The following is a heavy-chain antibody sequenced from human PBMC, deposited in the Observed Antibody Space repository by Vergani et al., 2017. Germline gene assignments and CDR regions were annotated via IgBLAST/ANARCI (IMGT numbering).Heavy chain of an antibody. Sequence: QVQLVESGGGVVQPGSSLRLSCAASGFTFSSYGIHWVRQAPGKGLEWVAVVSYDGSNKYYADSVKGRFTISRDNSKNTLYLQMNSLRAEDTAVYYCAKDRVAAAPGYYFDYWGQGTLVTVSS. CDR2: VSYDGSNK. D-gene: IGHD6-13*01. CDR1: GFTFSSYG. V-gene: IGHV3-30*18. J-gene: IGHJ4*02. CDR3: AKDRVAAAPGYYFDY.